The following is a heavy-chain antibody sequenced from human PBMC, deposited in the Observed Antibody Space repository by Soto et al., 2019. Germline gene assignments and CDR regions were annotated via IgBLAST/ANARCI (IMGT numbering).Heavy chain of an antibody. Sequence: QVQLVQSGAEVKKPGASVKVSCKASGYTFTSYGISWVRQAPGQGLEWMGWISAYTGNTNYAQKLQGRVTMTTDTSTSTAYMELRSLRSDDTAVDYCARLPHCGGDCYSDYYGMDVWGQGTTVTVSS. CDR1: GYTFTSYG. CDR3: ARLPHCGGDCYSDYYGMDV. CDR2: ISAYTGNT. V-gene: IGHV1-18*01. J-gene: IGHJ6*02. D-gene: IGHD2-21*02.